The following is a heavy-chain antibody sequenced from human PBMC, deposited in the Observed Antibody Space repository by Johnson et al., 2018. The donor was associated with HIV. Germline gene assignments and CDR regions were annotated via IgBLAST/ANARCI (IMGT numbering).Heavy chain of an antibody. CDR3: ARDAKSSTWSPDGTGYSYGT. Sequence: QVLLVESGGGVVQPGRSLRLSCAASGFTFSDYYMSWIRQAPGKGLEWLSYIGSGGTTIYSADSVKGRFTISRDNSKNTLFLQMGSLRPEDMAVYYCARDAKSSTWSPDGTGYSYGTWGQGTM. CDR2: IGSGGTTI. D-gene: IGHD5-18*01. J-gene: IGHJ3*01. CDR1: GFTFSDYY. V-gene: IGHV3-11*04.